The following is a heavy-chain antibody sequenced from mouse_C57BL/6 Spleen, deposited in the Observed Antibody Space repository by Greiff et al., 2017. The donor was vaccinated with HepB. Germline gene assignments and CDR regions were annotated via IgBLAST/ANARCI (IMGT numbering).Heavy chain of an antibody. V-gene: IGHV1-55*01. CDR2: IYPGSGST. Sequence: QVQLQQPGAELVKPGASVKMSCKASGYTFTSYWITWVKQRPGQGLEWIGDIYPGSGSTNYTEKFKSKATLTVDTSSSTAYLQLSSLTSEDSAVYYCARSGLRRGYFDCWGQGTTLTV. CDR3: ARSGLRRGYFDC. D-gene: IGHD2-2*01. J-gene: IGHJ2*01. CDR1: GYTFTSYW.